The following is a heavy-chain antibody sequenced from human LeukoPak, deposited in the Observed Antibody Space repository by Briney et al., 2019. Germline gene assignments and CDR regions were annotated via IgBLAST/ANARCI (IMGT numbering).Heavy chain of an antibody. CDR2: IYTSGST. J-gene: IGHJ4*02. D-gene: IGHD3-22*01. CDR3: AREPTVDKALQEHYDRSGYPEPRDF. Sequence: SQTLSLTCTVSGGSISSGSYYWSWIRQPAGKGLEWVGRIYTSGSTNYNPSLKGRVTISVDTSKNQFSLKLSSVTAADTAVYYCAREPTVDKALQEHYDRSGYPEPRDFWGQGTLVTVSS. CDR1: GGSISSGSYY. V-gene: IGHV4-61*02.